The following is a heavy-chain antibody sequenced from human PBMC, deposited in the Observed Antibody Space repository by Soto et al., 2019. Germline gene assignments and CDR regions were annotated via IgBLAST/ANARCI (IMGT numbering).Heavy chain of an antibody. CDR1: GFTFSSYS. D-gene: IGHD3-3*01. CDR2: ISSSSSYI. V-gene: IGHV3-21*01. J-gene: IGHJ6*02. CDR3: ARGTYYDFWSGYYIRGNYYYGMDV. Sequence: GGSLRLSCAASGFTFSSYSMNWVRQAPGKGLEWVSSISSSSSYIYYADSVKGRFTISRDNAKNSLYLQMNSLRAEDTAVYYRARGTYYDFWSGYYIRGNYYYGMDVWGQGTTVTVSS.